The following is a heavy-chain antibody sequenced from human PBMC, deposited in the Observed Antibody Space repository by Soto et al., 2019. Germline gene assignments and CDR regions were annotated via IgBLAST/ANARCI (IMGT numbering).Heavy chain of an antibody. J-gene: IGHJ4*02. CDR2: ISYDGSNK. V-gene: IGHV3-30-3*01. Sequence: GGSLRLSCAASGFTFSSYAMHWVRQTPGKGLEWVAVISYDGSNKYYADSVKGRFTISRDNSKNTLYLQMNSLRAEDTAVYYCARDRRDGYNYANIDYWGQGTLVTVSS. CDR3: ARDRRDGYNYANIDY. D-gene: IGHD5-12*01. CDR1: GFTFSSYA.